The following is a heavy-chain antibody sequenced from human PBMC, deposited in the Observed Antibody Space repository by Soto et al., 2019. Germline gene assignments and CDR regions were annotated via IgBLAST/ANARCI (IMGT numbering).Heavy chain of an antibody. V-gene: IGHV1-3*05. Sequence: QVQLVQSGAEEKKPGASVKVSRKASGYTFTSYAMHWVRQAPGQRLEWMGWINAGNGNTKYSQKFQGRVTITRDTSASTAYMELSSLRSEDTAVYYCARDLVSDYWGQGTLVTVSS. D-gene: IGHD2-21*01. CDR1: GYTFTSYA. CDR2: INAGNGNT. J-gene: IGHJ4*02. CDR3: ARDLVSDY.